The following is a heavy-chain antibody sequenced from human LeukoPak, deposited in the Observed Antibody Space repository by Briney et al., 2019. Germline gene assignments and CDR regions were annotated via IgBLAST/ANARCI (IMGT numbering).Heavy chain of an antibody. Sequence: KPSETLSLTCTVSGGSISSSSYYWGWIRQPPGKGLEWIGSIYYSGSTYYNPSLKSRVTISVDKSKNQFSLKLSSVTAADTAVYYCARAKTRGVKATVSYYGMDVWGQGTTVTVSS. J-gene: IGHJ6*02. CDR1: GGSISSSSYY. CDR2: IYYSGST. D-gene: IGHD4-17*01. V-gene: IGHV4-39*07. CDR3: ARAKTRGVKATVSYYGMDV.